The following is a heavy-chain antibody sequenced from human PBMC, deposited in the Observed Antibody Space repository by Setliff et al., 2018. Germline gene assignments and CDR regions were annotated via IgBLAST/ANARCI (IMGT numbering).Heavy chain of an antibody. CDR2: IYIGGSA. J-gene: IGHJ6*03. CDR1: GGSISSYY. V-gene: IGHV4-4*07. CDR3: AREQWLDPPGYYYMDV. Sequence: SEILSLTCTVSGGSISSYYWSWIRQPAGKGLEWIGHIYIGGSANYNPSLKSRVTMSIDTSKNQFSLKLNSVTAADMAVYYCAREQWLDPPGYYYMDVWAKGTTVNV. D-gene: IGHD6-19*01.